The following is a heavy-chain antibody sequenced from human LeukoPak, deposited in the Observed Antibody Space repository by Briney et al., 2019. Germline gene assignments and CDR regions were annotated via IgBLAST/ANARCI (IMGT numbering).Heavy chain of an antibody. CDR3: ARDRPSTVFGVADYYYMDV. D-gene: IGHD3-3*01. V-gene: IGHV3-30*04. CDR2: LSSAGTNK. CDR1: GFTFSNYA. J-gene: IGHJ6*03. Sequence: GGSLRLSCAASGFTFSNYAMHWVRQAPGKGLEWVAILSSAGTNKDYADSVKGRFTISRYNSKNTLYLQMDSLRVEDTAVYSCARDRPSTVFGVADYYYMDVWGKGTTVTVSS.